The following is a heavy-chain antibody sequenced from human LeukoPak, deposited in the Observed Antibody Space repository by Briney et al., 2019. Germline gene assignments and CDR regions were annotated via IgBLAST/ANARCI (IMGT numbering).Heavy chain of an antibody. CDR1: GFTFDDYS. CDR3: AKGSLIAAGGTLFDF. D-gene: IGHD6-13*01. CDR2: LGWNGDII. Sequence: GRSLRLSCAASGFTFDDYSMHWVRQSPGKGLEWLSGLGWNGDIIDYADSVKGRFTISRDNAKNSLYLQMDSLKTEDTALYYCAKGSLIAAGGTLFDFWGQGTRVTVSS. V-gene: IGHV3-9*01. J-gene: IGHJ4*02.